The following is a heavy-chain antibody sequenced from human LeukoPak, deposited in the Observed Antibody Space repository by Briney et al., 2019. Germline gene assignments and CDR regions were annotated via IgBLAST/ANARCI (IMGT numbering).Heavy chain of an antibody. V-gene: IGHV5-51*01. D-gene: IGHD2-2*01. Sequence: GESLKISCKGSGYSFTSYWIGWVRQMPGKGLEWVGFIYPGDSDTRYSPSFQGQVTISADKSISTAYLQWSSLTASDTAMYYCARLHGRYCSSTSCYERGVYNWFDPWGQGTLVTVSS. J-gene: IGHJ5*02. CDR3: ARLHGRYCSSTSCYERGVYNWFDP. CDR1: GYSFTSYW. CDR2: IYPGDSDT.